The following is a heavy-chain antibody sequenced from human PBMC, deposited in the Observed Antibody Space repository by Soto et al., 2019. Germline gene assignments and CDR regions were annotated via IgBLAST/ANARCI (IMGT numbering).Heavy chain of an antibody. CDR1: GFTFSSHW. CDR2: INSDGRST. D-gene: IGHD3-9*01. CDR3: ARDSTWTGYSAQFDS. V-gene: IGHV3-74*01. J-gene: IGHJ4*02. Sequence: EVQLVESGGGLVQPGGSLRLSCAASGFTFSSHWMHWVRHAPGKGLVWVSRINSDGRSTTNADSVKGRFTISSDNARNTLYLQMNSLRAEDTAGYYCARDSTWTGYSAQFDSWGQGTLVTVAS.